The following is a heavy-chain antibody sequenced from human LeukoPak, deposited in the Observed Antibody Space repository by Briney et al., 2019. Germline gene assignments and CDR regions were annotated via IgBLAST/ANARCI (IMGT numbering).Heavy chain of an antibody. V-gene: IGHV1-2*02. CDR2: INPKNGGT. CDR3: ATKKTPLYCGGDCYSGLGWFDP. D-gene: IGHD2-21*02. CDR1: GFTFTNYY. J-gene: IGHJ5*02. Sequence: GASVKVSCKASGFTFTNYYMHWVRQAPGQGLEWMGWINPKNGGTRFAQKFQGRVTMTRDTSISTAYMELNSLRSDDTAVYYCATKKTPLYCGGDCYSGLGWFDPWGQGTLITVSS.